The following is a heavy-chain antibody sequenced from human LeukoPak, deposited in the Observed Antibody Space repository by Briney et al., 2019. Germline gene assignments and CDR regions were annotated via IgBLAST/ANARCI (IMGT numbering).Heavy chain of an antibody. J-gene: IGHJ4*02. CDR1: GFTFSSYG. CDR3: AAGERLQTY. CDR2: ISGTSSYI. V-gene: IGHV3-21*01. D-gene: IGHD5-24*01. Sequence: GGSLRLYCAASGFTFSSYGMNWVRQAPGKGLEWVSSISGTSSYIYYADSVKGRFTISRDNAKNSLYLQMNSLRAEDTSVYYCAAGERLQTYWGQGTLVTVSS.